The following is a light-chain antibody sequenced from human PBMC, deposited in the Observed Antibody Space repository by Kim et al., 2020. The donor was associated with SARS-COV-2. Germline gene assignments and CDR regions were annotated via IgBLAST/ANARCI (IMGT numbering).Light chain of an antibody. CDR2: WAS. CDR3: QQYYSTPTI. J-gene: IGKJ2*01. Sequence: RANLNSKSSRTFLYNAHNKNVLGWYQQKPGQAPKLLIYWASIRESGVSNRFSGSGSETDFNLTISSLQAEDVAVYYCQQYYSTPTIFGQGTKLEI. V-gene: IGKV4-1*01. CDR1: RTFLYNAHNKNV.